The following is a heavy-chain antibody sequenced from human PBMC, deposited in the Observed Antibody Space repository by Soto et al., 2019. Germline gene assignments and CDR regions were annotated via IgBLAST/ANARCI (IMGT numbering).Heavy chain of an antibody. V-gene: IGHV1-2*02. J-gene: IGHJ5*02. D-gene: IGHD2-15*01. CDR3: ARGDVRVVASFDP. Sequence: ASVKVSCKASGYTFTDYYIHWVRQAPGQGLEWMGWINPNSGGTNYAQKFQGRVTMTQDTSISTAYMELSRLISDDTAVYYCARGDVRVVASFDPWGQGALVTVSS. CDR1: GYTFTDYY. CDR2: INPNSGGT.